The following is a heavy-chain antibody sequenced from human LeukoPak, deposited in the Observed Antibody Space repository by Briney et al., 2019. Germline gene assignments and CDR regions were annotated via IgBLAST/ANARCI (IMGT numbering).Heavy chain of an antibody. J-gene: IGHJ4*02. V-gene: IGHV4-59*01. D-gene: IGHD3-22*01. Sequence: SETLSLTCTVSGGSISSNYWSWIRQPPGKGLEWIGYIHKNVGTNYNPSLKRRATKSLDTSKNQFSLTLSSVTAADTAVYDCARTFDTSVYFNYYDNWGQGTLVTVSS. CDR3: ARTFDTSVYFNYYDN. CDR2: IHKNVGT. CDR1: GGSISSNY.